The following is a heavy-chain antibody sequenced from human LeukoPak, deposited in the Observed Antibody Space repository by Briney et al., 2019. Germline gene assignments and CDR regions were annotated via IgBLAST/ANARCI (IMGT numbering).Heavy chain of an antibody. D-gene: IGHD6-6*01. J-gene: IGHJ4*02. Sequence: GGSLRLSCAASGFTFSSYSMNWVRQAPGKGLEWVSSISSGSSYMYYADSVKGRFTISRDNAKNSLYLQINSLRAEDTAVYYCARVSSSSFLGYWGQGTLVTVSS. CDR2: ISSGSSYM. CDR1: GFTFSSYS. V-gene: IGHV3-21*01. CDR3: ARVSSSSFLGY.